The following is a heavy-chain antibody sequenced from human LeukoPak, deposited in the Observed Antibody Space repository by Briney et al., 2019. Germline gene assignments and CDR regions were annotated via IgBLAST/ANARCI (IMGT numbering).Heavy chain of an antibody. CDR2: ISYDGSNK. Sequence: GGSLRLSCAASGFTFSGYAMHWVRQAPGKGLEWVAVISYDGSNKYYADSVKGRSTISRDNSKNTLYLQMNSLRAEDTAVYYCARPGYSSGCLDYWGQGTLVTASS. CDR1: GFTFSGYA. J-gene: IGHJ4*02. V-gene: IGHV3-30-3*01. CDR3: ARPGYSSGCLDY. D-gene: IGHD6-19*01.